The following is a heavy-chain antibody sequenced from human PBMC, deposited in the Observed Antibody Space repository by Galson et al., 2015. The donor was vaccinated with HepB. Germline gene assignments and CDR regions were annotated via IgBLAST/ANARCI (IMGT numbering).Heavy chain of an antibody. CDR3: ARQVTYYYDSSGYSWFDP. J-gene: IGHJ5*02. V-gene: IGHV5-10-1*01. D-gene: IGHD3-22*01. CDR1: GYSFTSYW. CDR2: IDPSDSYT. Sequence: QSGAEVKKPGESLRISCKGSGYSFTSYWISWVRQMPGKGLEWMGRIDPSDSYTNYSPSFQGHVTISADKSISTAYLQWSSLKASDTAMYYCARQVTYYYDSSGYSWFDPWGQGTLVTVSS.